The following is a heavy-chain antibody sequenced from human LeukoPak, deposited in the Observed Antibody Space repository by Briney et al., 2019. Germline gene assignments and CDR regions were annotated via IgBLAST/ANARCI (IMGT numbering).Heavy chain of an antibody. V-gene: IGHV1-2*06. CDR2: INPNSGGA. D-gene: IGHD6-13*01. Sequence: ASVKVSCRASGYTFTGYYMHWVRQAPGQGLEWMGRINPNSGGANYAQKFQGRITMTRDTSISTAYMELSRLRSDDTAVYYCARDQRWGAAADDDWGQGTLVTVSS. J-gene: IGHJ4*02. CDR3: ARDQRWGAAADDD. CDR1: GYTFTGYY.